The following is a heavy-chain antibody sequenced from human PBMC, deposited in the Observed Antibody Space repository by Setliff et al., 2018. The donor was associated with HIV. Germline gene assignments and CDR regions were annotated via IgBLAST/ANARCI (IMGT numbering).Heavy chain of an antibody. D-gene: IGHD6-13*01. CDR3: ARGRDASTWYLSHFYSYYYSDV. CDR1: GGPLSGYF. V-gene: IGHV4-34*01. CDR2: INHSGTT. J-gene: IGHJ6*03. Sequence: PSETLSLTCTVSGGPLSGYFWTWIRQTPDKGLEWIGDINHSGTTNYNLSLKSRTTLSLDTSKNQLSLKLTSVVAADTGLYFCARGRDASTWYLSHFYSYYYSDVWGNGTTVTVSS.